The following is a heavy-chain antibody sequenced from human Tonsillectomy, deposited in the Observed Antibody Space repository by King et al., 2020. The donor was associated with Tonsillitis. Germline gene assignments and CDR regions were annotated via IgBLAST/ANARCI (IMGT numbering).Heavy chain of an antibody. CDR2: MYYSGTI. Sequence: QLQESGPGVVKPSETVSLTCTVSGGSISSSDRYWAWIRQPPGEGLEWIGYMYYSGTIFYNPSLKSRITISGGTSENRFSLKLSSVTAADTAVYFCARSVSGSFDQWGQGALVTVSS. D-gene: IGHD1-26*01. CDR1: GGSISSSDRY. V-gene: IGHV4-39*01. J-gene: IGHJ4*02. CDR3: ARSVSGSFDQ.